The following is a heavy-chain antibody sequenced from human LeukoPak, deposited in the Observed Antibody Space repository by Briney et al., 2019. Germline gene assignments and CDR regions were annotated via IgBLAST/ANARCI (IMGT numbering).Heavy chain of an antibody. J-gene: IGHJ1*01. D-gene: IGHD4-17*01. CDR3: ASGGLYGDYEYFQH. CDR2: INHSGST. CDR1: GGSFSGYY. V-gene: IGHV4-34*01. Sequence: SETPSLTCAVYGGSFSGYYWSWIRQPPGKGLEWIGEINHSGSTNYNPSLKSRVTISVDTSKNQFSLKLSSVTAADTAVYYCASGGLYGDYEYFQHWGQGTLVTVSS.